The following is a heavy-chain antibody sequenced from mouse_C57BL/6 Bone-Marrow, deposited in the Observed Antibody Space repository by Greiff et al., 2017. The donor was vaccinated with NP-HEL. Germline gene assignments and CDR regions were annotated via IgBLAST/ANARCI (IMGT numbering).Heavy chain of an antibody. D-gene: IGHD1-1*01. CDR1: GYSFTGYF. V-gene: IGHV1-20*01. CDR3: AALGITTVVARYFDV. J-gene: IGHJ1*03. Sequence: EVQLQQSGPELVKPGDSVKISCKASGYSFTGYFMNWVMQSPGKSLEWIGRINPYNGDTFYNQKFKGKATLTVDKSSSTAHMELRSLTSEDSAVYYCAALGITTVVARYFDVWGTGTTVTVSS. CDR2: INPYNGDT.